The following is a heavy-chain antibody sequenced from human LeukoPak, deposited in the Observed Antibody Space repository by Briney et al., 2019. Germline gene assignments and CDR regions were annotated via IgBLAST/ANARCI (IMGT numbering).Heavy chain of an antibody. CDR1: GGTFSSYA. CDR2: IIPIFGTA. Sequence: ASVKVSCKASGGTFSSYAISWVRQAPGQGLEWMGGIIPIFGTANYAQKFQGRVTITTDESTSTAYMELSGLRSEDTAVYYCARALGYCSTTSCSLDWFDPWGQGTLVTVSS. V-gene: IGHV1-69*05. CDR3: ARALGYCSTTSCSLDWFDP. D-gene: IGHD2-2*01. J-gene: IGHJ5*02.